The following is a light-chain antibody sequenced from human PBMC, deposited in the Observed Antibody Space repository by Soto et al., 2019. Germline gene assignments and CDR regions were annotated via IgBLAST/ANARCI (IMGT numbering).Light chain of an antibody. V-gene: IGLV2-14*01. CDR2: EVN. CDR1: NSDVGGYVY. CDR3: SSYTSSNTYV. Sequence: QAVVTQPASVSGSPGQSITISCTGTNSDVGGYVYVSWFQQHPGNAPKLMIYEVNNRPSGVSYRFSGSKSGNTASLTISGLQAEDEADYYCSSYTSSNTYVFGTGTKLTVL. J-gene: IGLJ1*01.